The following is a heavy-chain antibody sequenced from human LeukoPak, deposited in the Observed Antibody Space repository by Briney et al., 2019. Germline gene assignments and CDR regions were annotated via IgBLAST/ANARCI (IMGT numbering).Heavy chain of an antibody. CDR3: VRDTGKIDGYFDS. Sequence: SETLSLTCTVSGDSLATRSHYWAWIRYSPGKGLQWLGSLSYGGRTNSNPSLNSPVSISTDLSKNQFSLKLPSVTAADTAVYYCVRDTGKIDGYFDSWGQGTPVTVSS. CDR1: GDSLATRSHY. J-gene: IGHJ4*02. D-gene: IGHD1-1*01. CDR2: LSYGGRT. V-gene: IGHV4-39*07.